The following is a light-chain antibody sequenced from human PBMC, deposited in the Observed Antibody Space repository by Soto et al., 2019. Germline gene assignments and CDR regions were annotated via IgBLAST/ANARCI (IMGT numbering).Light chain of an antibody. CDR2: DAS. CDR3: QQSNNWPWT. J-gene: IGKJ1*01. V-gene: IGKV3-15*01. Sequence: EVLMTQSPATLSVSPGERATLSCRASRSVSGKLAWYQQKPGQAPRLLIYDASTRATGIPARFSGSGSGTEFTLTISSLQSEDFAVYYCQQSNNWPWTFGQGTKVDIK. CDR1: RSVSGK.